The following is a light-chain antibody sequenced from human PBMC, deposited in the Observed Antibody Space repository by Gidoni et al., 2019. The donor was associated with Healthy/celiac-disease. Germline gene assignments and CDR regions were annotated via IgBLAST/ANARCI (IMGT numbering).Light chain of an antibody. V-gene: IGLV1-40*01. CDR3: QSYDSSLSGSGV. Sequence: QSVLTPPPSLSGPPAQRVTISCTGSSSNIGAGYDVHWYQQLPGTAPKLLIYGNSNRPSGVPDRFSGSKSGTSASLAITGLQAEDEADYYCQSYDSSLSGSGVFGGGTKLTVL. CDR2: GNS. CDR1: SSNIGAGYD. J-gene: IGLJ2*01.